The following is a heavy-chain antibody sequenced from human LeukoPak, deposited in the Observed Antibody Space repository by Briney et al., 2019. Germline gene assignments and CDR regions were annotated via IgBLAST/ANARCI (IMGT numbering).Heavy chain of an antibody. J-gene: IGHJ4*02. CDR1: GFTVSSIH. D-gene: IGHD3-16*01. CDR3: ARGDGRGIDY. Sequence: GGSLRLSCAASGFTVSSIHMVWVRQAPGKGLEWVANMNRDGSDKYYVYSVRGRFTISRDNAKNSLYLQMNSLRAEDTAVYFCARGDGRGIDYWDLGTLVTVSS. V-gene: IGHV3-7*04. CDR2: MNRDGSDK.